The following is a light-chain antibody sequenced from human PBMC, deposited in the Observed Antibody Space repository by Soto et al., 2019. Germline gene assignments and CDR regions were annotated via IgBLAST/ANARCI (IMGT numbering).Light chain of an antibody. CDR1: SSDVGGYKY. J-gene: IGLJ1*01. Sequence: QSVLTQPASVSGSPRQSIAISGTGTSSDVGGYKYVSWYQQHPGKAPKLLIYDVSNRPSGVSDRFSGSKSGNTASLTISGLQSEDEADYYCSSYTSSSSYVFGTGTKVTVL. CDR3: SSYTSSSSYV. V-gene: IGLV2-14*01. CDR2: DVS.